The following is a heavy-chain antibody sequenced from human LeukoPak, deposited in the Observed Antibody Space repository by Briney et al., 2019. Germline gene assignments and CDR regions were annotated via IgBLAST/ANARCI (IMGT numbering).Heavy chain of an antibody. D-gene: IGHD2-8*02. Sequence: GGSLRLSCVASGFTFSGSAMHWVRQASGKGLEWVGRIRSKTNNYATAFAASLKGRLTISRDDSKNTAYLQISSLTTEDTAVYYCTRAFYDAGGSNWFDPWGQGTLVTVSS. J-gene: IGHJ5*02. CDR1: GFTFSGSA. V-gene: IGHV3-73*01. CDR2: IRSKTNNYAT. CDR3: TRAFYDAGGSNWFDP.